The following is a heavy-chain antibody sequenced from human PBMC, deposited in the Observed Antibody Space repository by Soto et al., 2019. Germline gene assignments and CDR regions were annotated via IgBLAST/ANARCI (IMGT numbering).Heavy chain of an antibody. CDR2: ISWNSGSI. CDR3: ATLYSSSWYLGFGNYYYGMDV. D-gene: IGHD6-13*01. V-gene: IGHV3-9*01. J-gene: IGHJ6*02. CDR1: GFTFDDYA. Sequence: EVQLVESGGGLVQPGRSLRLSCAASGFTFDDYAMHWVRQAPGKGLEWVSGISWNSGSIGYADSVKGRFTISRDNAKNSLYLQMNSLIAEDTALYYCATLYSSSWYLGFGNYYYGMDVWGQGTTVTVSS.